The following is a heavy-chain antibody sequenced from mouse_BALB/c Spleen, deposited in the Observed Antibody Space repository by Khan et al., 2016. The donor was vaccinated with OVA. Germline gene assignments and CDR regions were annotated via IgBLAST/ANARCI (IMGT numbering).Heavy chain of an antibody. CDR1: GFTFSDYY. J-gene: IGHJ3*01. CDR2: IRKKASGYTT. D-gene: IGHD1-2*01. V-gene: IGHV7-3*02. Sequence: EVELVESGGGLVEPGGSLRLSCATSGFTFSDYYMSWVRQPPGKALEWLGFIRKKASGYTTEYSASVKGRFTISRDNCQCILYLQMNSPRAEDSATYNGARVDYGYGVAYWGQGTLVTVAA. CDR3: ARVDYGYGVAY.